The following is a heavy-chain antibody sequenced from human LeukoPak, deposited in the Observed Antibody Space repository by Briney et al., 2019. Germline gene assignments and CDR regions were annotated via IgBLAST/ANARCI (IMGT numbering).Heavy chain of an antibody. CDR3: ARADCSSSSCYTVSY. V-gene: IGHV3-64*01. Sequence: EGSLRLSCAASGFTFNSYAMQWVRQAPGKGLEYVSGISSDGGSTYYANSVKGRFIISRDNSKNTVYLQMGSLRAEDMAVYYCARADCSSSSCYTVSYWGQGTLVIVSS. CDR2: ISSDGGST. D-gene: IGHD2-2*02. CDR1: GFTFNSYA. J-gene: IGHJ4*02.